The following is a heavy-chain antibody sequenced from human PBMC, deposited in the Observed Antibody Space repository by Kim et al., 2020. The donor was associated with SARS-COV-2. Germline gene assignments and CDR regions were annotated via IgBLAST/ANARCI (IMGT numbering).Heavy chain of an antibody. CDR3: ARDSCGGDCYLFDY. CDR1: GFTFSSYG. J-gene: IGHJ4*02. D-gene: IGHD2-21*01. Sequence: GGSLRLSCAASGFTFSSYGMHWVRQAPGKGLEWVAVIWYDGSNKYYADSVKGRFTISRDNSKNTLYLQMNSLRAEDTAVYYCARDSCGGDCYLFDYWGQGTLVTVSS. V-gene: IGHV3-33*01. CDR2: IWYDGSNK.